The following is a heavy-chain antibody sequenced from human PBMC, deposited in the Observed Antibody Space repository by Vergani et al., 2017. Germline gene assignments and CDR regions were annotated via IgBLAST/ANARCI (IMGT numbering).Heavy chain of an antibody. V-gene: IGHV4-4*09. D-gene: IGHD6-13*01. J-gene: IGHJ4*02. CDR3: ARSRIAAAGSVDY. CDR2: IFTSGST. CDR1: GGSISSYY. Sequence: QVQLQESGPGLVKPSETLSLTCTVSGGSISSYYWSWIRQPPGKGLEWIGYIFTSGSTTYNPYLKSRVTISVDTSKNQFSLKLSSVTAADTAVYYCARSRIAAAGSVDYWGKGTLVTVSS.